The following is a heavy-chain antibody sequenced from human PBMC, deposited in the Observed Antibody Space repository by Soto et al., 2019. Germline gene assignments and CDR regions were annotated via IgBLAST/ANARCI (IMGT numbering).Heavy chain of an antibody. CDR3: VRQGNNYDSSGFFDY. V-gene: IGHV4-39*01. D-gene: IGHD3-22*01. Sequence: SETLSLTCTVSGGSISSSSYYWGWIRQPPGRGLQWIGNIYLSGSTYYNPSLKSRVTVSVDTSKNEFSLKLGSVTAADTAVYYCVRQGNNYDSSGFFDYWGQGALVTVSS. J-gene: IGHJ4*02. CDR1: GGSISSSSYY. CDR2: IYLSGST.